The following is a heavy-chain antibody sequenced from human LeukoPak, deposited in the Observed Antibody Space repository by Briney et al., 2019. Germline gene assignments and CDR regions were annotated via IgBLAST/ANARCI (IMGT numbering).Heavy chain of an antibody. V-gene: IGHV6-1*01. D-gene: IGHD6-19*01. CDR3: ARSSHTSRGSVQWLPHGLDY. CDR2: TWYRSKWYN. Sequence: SQTLSLTCAISGDSVSSNSAAWNWIRQSPSRGLEWLGRTWYRSKWYNDSAVSVKSRIVINPDTSKNQFSLQLSSVTPEDTAVYYCARSSHTSRGSVQWLPHGLDYWSQGTLVTVSS. CDR1: GDSVSSNSAA. J-gene: IGHJ4*02.